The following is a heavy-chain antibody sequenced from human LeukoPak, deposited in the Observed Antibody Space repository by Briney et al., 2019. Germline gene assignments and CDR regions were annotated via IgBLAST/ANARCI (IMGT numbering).Heavy chain of an antibody. CDR2: IWYDGSNK. J-gene: IGHJ4*02. CDR3: AKETSIAAPVDY. V-gene: IGHV3-33*03. CDR1: GFTFSSLG. Sequence: GRSPRLSRAASGFTFSSLGMLWVRQPPGKGLEWVAGIWYDGSNKYYADSVKGRFTISRDNSKNTLYLQMNSLRAEDTAVYYCAKETSIAAPVDYWGQGTLVTVSS. D-gene: IGHD6-6*01.